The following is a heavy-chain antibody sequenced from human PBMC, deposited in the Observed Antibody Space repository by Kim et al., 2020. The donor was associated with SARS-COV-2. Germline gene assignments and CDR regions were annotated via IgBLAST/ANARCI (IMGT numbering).Heavy chain of an antibody. V-gene: IGHV4-39*01. D-gene: IGHD6-13*01. J-gene: IGHJ4*02. CDR3: ASRTQSSTWYFDY. Sequence: YNPSLKSRVTISVDTSKNQFSLTVTSVTAADTAVYYCASRTQSSTWYFDYWGQGTLVTVSS.